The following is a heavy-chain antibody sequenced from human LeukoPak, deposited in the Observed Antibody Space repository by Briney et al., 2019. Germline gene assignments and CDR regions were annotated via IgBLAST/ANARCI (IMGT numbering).Heavy chain of an antibody. Sequence: GGSLRLSCAASGFTFSSYAMSWVRQAPGKGLEWVSGISGGGGSTYYADSVKGRFTISRDNSKDTLYLQMNSLRAEDTAVFYCARALPAASHTSFDYWGQGTLVTVSS. CDR1: GFTFSSYA. J-gene: IGHJ4*02. CDR3: ARALPAASHTSFDY. V-gene: IGHV3-23*01. CDR2: ISGGGGST. D-gene: IGHD2-2*01.